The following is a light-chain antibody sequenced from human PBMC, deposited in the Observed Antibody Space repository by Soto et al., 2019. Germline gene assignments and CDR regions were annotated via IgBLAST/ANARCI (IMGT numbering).Light chain of an antibody. CDR2: EVS. CDR1: SSDVGGYNY. J-gene: IGLJ3*02. CDR3: SSYTSSSTWV. V-gene: IGLV2-14*01. Sequence: QSALTQPASVSGSPGQSITISCTGTSSDVGGYNYVSWYQQNPGKAPKLMIYEVSNRPSGVSNRFSGSKSGNTASLTISWLQAEDEADYYCSSYTSSSTWVFGGGTKLTVL.